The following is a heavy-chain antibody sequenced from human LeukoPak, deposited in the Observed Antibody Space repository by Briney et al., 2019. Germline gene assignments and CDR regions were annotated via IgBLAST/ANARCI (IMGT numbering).Heavy chain of an antibody. D-gene: IGHD2-2*01. Sequence: PGGSLRLSCVASGFTFSSSWMSWVRRAPGKGLEWVANIKQDGTEEYYVDSVRGRFSISKDNAKNSLYLQMNSLRAEDTVVYYCARDPCHGALDYWGQGALVTVSS. V-gene: IGHV3-7*03. J-gene: IGHJ4*02. CDR3: ARDPCHGALDY. CDR1: GFTFSSSW. CDR2: IKQDGTEE.